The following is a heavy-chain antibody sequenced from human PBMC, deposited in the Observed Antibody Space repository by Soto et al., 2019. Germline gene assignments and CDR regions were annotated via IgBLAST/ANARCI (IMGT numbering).Heavy chain of an antibody. CDR3: ARDPSRAAAHDAFDI. V-gene: IGHV4-30-4*01. J-gene: IGHJ3*02. CDR2: IYYSGST. D-gene: IGHD6-25*01. Sequence: QVQLQESGPGLVKPSQTLSLTCTVSGGSISSGDYYWSWIRQPPGKGLEWIGYIYYSGSTYYNPSLKSRVTISVDKYKNQFSLKLSSVTAADTAVYYCARDPSRAAAHDAFDIWGQGTMVTVSS. CDR1: GGSISSGDYY.